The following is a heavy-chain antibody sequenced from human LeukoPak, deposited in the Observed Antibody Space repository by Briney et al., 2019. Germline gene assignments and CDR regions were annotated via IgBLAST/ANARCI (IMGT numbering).Heavy chain of an antibody. Sequence: GGSLRLSCAASGFTFSNYWMLWLRQAPGMGLVWVSRIKSDGTDTTYADSMKGRFTISRDNAKSTLYLQMNSLRAEDTAVYYCLYHDSGVTSPLESYWGQGILVTVST. D-gene: IGHD3-22*01. CDR2: IKSDGTDT. V-gene: IGHV3-74*01. CDR3: LYHDSGVTSPLESY. J-gene: IGHJ4*02. CDR1: GFTFSNYW.